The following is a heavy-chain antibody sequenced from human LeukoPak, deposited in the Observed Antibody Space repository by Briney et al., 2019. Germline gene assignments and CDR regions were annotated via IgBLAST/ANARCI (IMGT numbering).Heavy chain of an antibody. V-gene: IGHV4-59*01. J-gene: IGHJ1*01. CDR2: IYYSGST. CDR1: GGSFSGYF. Sequence: SETLSLTCAVYGGSFSGYFWSWIRQPPGKGLEWIGYIYYSGSTNYNPSLKSRVTITVDTSKNQFSLKLSSVTAADTAVYYCARLGYDYVWGSYRPAEYLQHWGQGTLVTVSS. D-gene: IGHD3-16*02. CDR3: ARLGYDYVWGSYRPAEYLQH.